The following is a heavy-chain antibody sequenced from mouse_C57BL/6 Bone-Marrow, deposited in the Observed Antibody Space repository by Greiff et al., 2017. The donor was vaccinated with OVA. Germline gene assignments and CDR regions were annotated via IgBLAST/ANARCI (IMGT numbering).Heavy chain of an antibody. V-gene: IGHV3-6*01. Sequence: VQLQQSGPGLVKPSQSLSLTCSVTGYSITSGYYWNWIRQFTGNKLEWMGYISYDGSNNYNPSLKNRISITRDTSKNQFFLKLNSVTTEDTATYYCALTMVKEIFDYWGQGTTLTVSS. CDR3: ALTMVKEIFDY. CDR2: ISYDGSN. J-gene: IGHJ2*01. CDR1: GYSITSGYY. D-gene: IGHD2-1*01.